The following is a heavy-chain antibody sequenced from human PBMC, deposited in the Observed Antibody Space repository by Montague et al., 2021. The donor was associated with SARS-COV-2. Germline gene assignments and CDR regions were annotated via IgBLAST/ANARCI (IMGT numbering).Heavy chain of an antibody. CDR3: AKEPISGVRTSSFDF. CDR2: ISGGDDKT. J-gene: IGHJ4*02. V-gene: IGHV3-23*01. D-gene: IGHD1-14*01. CDR1: GFTFSNFG. Sequence: SLRLSCAASGFTFSNFGMSWVRQAPGKGLEWVSAISGGDDKTFYANSVRGRFTISRDNFKDTLYLQMNSLRAEDTAVYYCAKEPISGVRTSSFDFWGQGTLVTVSS.